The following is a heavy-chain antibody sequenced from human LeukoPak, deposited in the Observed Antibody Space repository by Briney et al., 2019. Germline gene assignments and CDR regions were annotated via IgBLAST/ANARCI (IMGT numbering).Heavy chain of an antibody. V-gene: IGHV4-30-4*01. J-gene: IGHJ4*02. CDR2: IYYSGST. CDR1: GRSISSGDYY. Sequence: SQTLSLTCTVSGRSISSGDYYWSWIRQPPGKGLEWIGYIYYSGSTYYNPSLKSRVTISVDTSKNQFSLKLSSVTAADTAVYYCARDRTTYCSSTSCYGFDYWGQGTLVTVSS. CDR3: ARDRTTYCSSTSCYGFDY. D-gene: IGHD2-2*01.